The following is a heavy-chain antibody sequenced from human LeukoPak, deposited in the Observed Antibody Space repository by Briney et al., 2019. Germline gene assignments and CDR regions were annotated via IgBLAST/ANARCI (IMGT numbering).Heavy chain of an antibody. D-gene: IGHD3-16*02. V-gene: IGHV1-2*02. CDR1: GYTFTDYY. CDR3: ARDLGIPIGGHSNSRFDY. J-gene: IGHJ4*02. CDR2: INPKSGDT. Sequence: ASVKVSCKASGYTFTDYYMHWVRQAPGQGLEWMGWINPKSGDTNYARNFQGRVTMTRDTSISTAYMELGRLRSDDTAIYYCARDLGIPIGGHSNSRFDYWGQGTLVTVSS.